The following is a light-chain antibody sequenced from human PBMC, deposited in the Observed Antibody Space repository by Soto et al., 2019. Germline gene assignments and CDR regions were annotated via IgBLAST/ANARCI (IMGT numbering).Light chain of an antibody. V-gene: IGLV1-44*01. CDR1: SSNIGSNT. CDR2: SNY. Sequence: QSVLTQPPSASGTPGQRVTISCSGSSSNIGSNTVNWYQQLPGTAPKLLIYSNYDRPSGVPDRFSGSTSGTSASLVIRGLQSEDEADYYCAAWDDILNGYVFGGGTQLTVL. J-gene: IGLJ7*01. CDR3: AAWDDILNGYV.